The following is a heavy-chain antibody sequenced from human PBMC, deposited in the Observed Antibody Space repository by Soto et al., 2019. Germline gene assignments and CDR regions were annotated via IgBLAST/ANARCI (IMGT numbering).Heavy chain of an antibody. V-gene: IGHV3-30-3*01. CDR1: GFTFSSYA. J-gene: IGHJ6*02. CDR3: ARVGYCSSTSCYTAYYYYGMDV. CDR2: ISYDGSNK. D-gene: IGHD2-2*02. Sequence: GGSLRLSCAASGFTFSSYAMHWVRQAPGKGLEWVAVISYDGSNKYYADSVKGRFTISRDNSKSTLYLQMNSLRAEDTAVYYCARVGYCSSTSCYTAYYYYGMDVWGQGTTVTVSS.